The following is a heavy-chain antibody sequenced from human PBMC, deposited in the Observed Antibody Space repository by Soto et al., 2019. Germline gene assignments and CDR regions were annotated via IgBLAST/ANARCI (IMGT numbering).Heavy chain of an antibody. D-gene: IGHD3-22*01. CDR2: IIPIFGTA. J-gene: IGHJ4*02. CDR1: GGTFSSYA. V-gene: IGHV1-69*13. Sequence: SVKVSCKASGGTFSSYAISWVRQAPGQGLEWMGGIIPIFGTANYAQKFQGRVTITADESTSIAYMELSSLRSEDTAVYYCARDHYYDSSGYYFFDYWGQGTLVTVSS. CDR3: ARDHYYDSSGYYFFDY.